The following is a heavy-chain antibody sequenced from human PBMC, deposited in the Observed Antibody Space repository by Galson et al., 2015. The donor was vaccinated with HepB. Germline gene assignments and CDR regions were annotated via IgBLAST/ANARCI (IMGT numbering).Heavy chain of an antibody. CDR3: AKGDRRGYYYAMDV. CDR1: GFTFSSYG. J-gene: IGHJ6*02. D-gene: IGHD3-16*01. Sequence: SLRLSCAASGFTFSSYGMNWVRQAPGKGLEWVSSITGGGTYTYYADSVRGRFTISRDDAENSLYLHMITVRVEDTAVYYCAKGDRRGYYYAMDVWGQGTTVTVSS. V-gene: IGHV3-21*01. CDR2: ITGGGTYT.